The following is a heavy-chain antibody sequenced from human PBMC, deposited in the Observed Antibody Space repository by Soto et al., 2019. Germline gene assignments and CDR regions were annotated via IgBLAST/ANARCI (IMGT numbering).Heavy chain of an antibody. CDR1: GGSISSSSYY. Sequence: SETLSLTCTVSGGSISSSSYYWGWIRQPPGKGLEWIGSIYYSGSTYYNPSLKSRVTISVDTSKNQFSLKLSSVTAADTAVYYCARHDDFWSGYRIYYYYGMDVWGQGTTVTVSS. D-gene: IGHD3-3*01. CDR2: IYYSGST. CDR3: ARHDDFWSGYRIYYYYGMDV. J-gene: IGHJ6*02. V-gene: IGHV4-39*01.